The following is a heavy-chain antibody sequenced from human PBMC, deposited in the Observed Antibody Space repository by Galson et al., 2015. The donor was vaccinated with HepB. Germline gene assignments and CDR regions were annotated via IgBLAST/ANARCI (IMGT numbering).Heavy chain of an antibody. J-gene: IGHJ3*02. V-gene: IGHV3-7*03. CDR2: IKQDGSEK. D-gene: IGHD6-19*01. Sequence: SLRLSCAASGFTFSSYWMSWVRQAPGKGLEWVANIKQDGSEKYYVDSVKGRFTISRDNAKNSLYLQMNSLRAEDTAVYYCARERYSSGWYGTSHAFDIWGQGTMATVSS. CDR3: ARERYSSGWYGTSHAFDI. CDR1: GFTFSSYW.